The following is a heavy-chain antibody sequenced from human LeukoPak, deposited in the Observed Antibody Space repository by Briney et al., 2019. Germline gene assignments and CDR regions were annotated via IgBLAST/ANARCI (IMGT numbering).Heavy chain of an antibody. CDR1: GFTFSSHA. J-gene: IGHJ4*02. D-gene: IGHD6-19*01. Sequence: GGSLRLSCSASGFTFSSHAMHWVRQAPGKGLEYVSAISSNGGSTYYADSVKGRFTISRDNSKNTLYLQMSSLRAEDTAVYYCVKDAMQWPDYYFDYWGQGTLVTVSS. CDR2: ISSNGGST. CDR3: VKDAMQWPDYYFDY. V-gene: IGHV3-64D*06.